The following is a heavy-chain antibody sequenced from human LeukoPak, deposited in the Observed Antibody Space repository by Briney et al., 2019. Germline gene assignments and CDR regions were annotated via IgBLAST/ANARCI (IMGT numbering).Heavy chain of an antibody. J-gene: IGHJ5*02. V-gene: IGHV4-61*02. CDR1: GGSISSGSYY. Sequence: SETLSLTCTVSGGSISSGSYYWSWIRQPAGKGLEWIGRIYTSGSTNYNPSLKSRVTISVDTSKNQFSLKLCSVTAADTAVYYCARALQYSYGKLNWFDPWGQGTLVTVSS. CDR2: IYTSGST. CDR3: ARALQYSYGKLNWFDP. D-gene: IGHD5-18*01.